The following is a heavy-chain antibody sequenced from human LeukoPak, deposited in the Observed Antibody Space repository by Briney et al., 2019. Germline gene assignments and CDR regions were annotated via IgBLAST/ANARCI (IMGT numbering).Heavy chain of an antibody. J-gene: IGHJ5*02. CDR1: GYTFTSYD. V-gene: IGHV1-8*01. CDR3: ARGGNALRYFDWLSRSYAGFDP. D-gene: IGHD3-9*01. Sequence: ASVKVSCKASGYTFTSYDINWVRQAPGQGLEWMGWMNPNSGNTGYAQKCQGRVTMTRNTSISTAYMELSSLRSEDTAVYYCARGGNALRYFDWLSRSYAGFDPWGQGTLVTVSS. CDR2: MNPNSGNT.